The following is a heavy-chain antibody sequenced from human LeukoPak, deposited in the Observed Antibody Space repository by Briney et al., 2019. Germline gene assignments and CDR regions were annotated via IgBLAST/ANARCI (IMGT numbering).Heavy chain of an antibody. J-gene: IGHJ4*02. CDR3: TRDEAAATN. CDR1: GFTFSSHW. D-gene: IGHD6-13*01. Sequence: GGSLRLSCVGSGFTFSSHWMSWVRQAPGKGPEWVANIKQDGREKHYVDSVKGRFTISRDNAKSSLYLQMNSLRAEDTAVYYCTRDEAAATNWGQGTLVTVSS. CDR2: IKQDGREK. V-gene: IGHV3-7*01.